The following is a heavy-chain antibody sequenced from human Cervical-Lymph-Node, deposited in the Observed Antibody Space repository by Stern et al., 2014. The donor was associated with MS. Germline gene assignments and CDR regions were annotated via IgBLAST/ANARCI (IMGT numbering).Heavy chain of an antibody. J-gene: IGHJ4*02. D-gene: IGHD3-10*01. CDR2: ISHDGSQI. Sequence: VQLVESGGGVVQPGRSLRLSCAASGFSFSHYAIHWVRQAPGKGLEWVAIISHDGSQIFYADSVKGRFYISRDNSKNTLDLQMNSLRAEDTGVYYCAKDRRMYYYGSGSDHWGQGTLVTVSS. V-gene: IGHV3-30*18. CDR1: GFSFSHYA. CDR3: AKDRRMYYYGSGSDH.